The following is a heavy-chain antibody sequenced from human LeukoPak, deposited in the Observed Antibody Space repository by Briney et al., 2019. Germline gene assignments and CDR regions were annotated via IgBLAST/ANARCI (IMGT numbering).Heavy chain of an antibody. CDR2: IYHSGST. Sequence: SGTLSLTCAVSGGSISSSNWWSWVRQPPGKGLEWIGEIYHSGSTNYNPSLKSRVTISVDKSKNQFSLKLSSVTAADTAVYYCARGYCSGGSCYSYYYYNYMDVWGKGTTVTVSS. V-gene: IGHV4-4*02. D-gene: IGHD2-15*01. CDR1: GGSISSSNW. CDR3: ARGYCSGGSCYSYYYYNYMDV. J-gene: IGHJ6*03.